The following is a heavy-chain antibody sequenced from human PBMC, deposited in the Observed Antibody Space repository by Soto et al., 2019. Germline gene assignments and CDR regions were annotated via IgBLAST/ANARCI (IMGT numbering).Heavy chain of an antibody. D-gene: IGHD3-10*01. J-gene: IGHJ4*02. CDR3: ARGASFTSPDY. Sequence: QVQLQESGPGLVKPSETLSLTCTISGGSIISDYYWTWVRQPAGKGLEWIGRFYTSGNTNYNPSLKTRVTMSLDTPKRQFSLKLTSATAADTAVYYCARGASFTSPDYWGQGTLVTVSS. CDR1: GGSIISDYY. CDR2: FYTSGNT. V-gene: IGHV4-4*07.